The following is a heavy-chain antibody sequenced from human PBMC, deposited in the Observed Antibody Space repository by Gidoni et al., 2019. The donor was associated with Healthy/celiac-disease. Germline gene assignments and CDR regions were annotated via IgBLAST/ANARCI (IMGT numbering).Heavy chain of an antibody. Sequence: QVQQVQSGAEVKKPGDSVKVSGKASGYTFTSYGSSRVRHAPGRGLEWMGWISAYNGNTNYAQQLQCRVTMTTDTSTSTAYMELRSLRSDDTAVYYCARVSKLYDYVWGSYRFLDYWGQGTLVTVSS. J-gene: IGHJ4*02. CDR2: ISAYNGNT. CDR3: ARVSKLYDYVWGSYRFLDY. CDR1: GYTFTSYG. V-gene: IGHV1-18*01. D-gene: IGHD3-16*02.